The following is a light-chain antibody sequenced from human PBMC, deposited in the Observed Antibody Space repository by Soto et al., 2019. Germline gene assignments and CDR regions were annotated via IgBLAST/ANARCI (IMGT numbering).Light chain of an antibody. V-gene: IGKV3-15*01. CDR3: QQYNNWPPWT. Sequence: EIVMTQSPATLSVSPGERATLSCRASQSVSSNLAWYQQKPGQAPRLLIYGASTRATGSPARFSGSGSGTEFTLTISSLQSEDFAVYSCQQYNNWPPWTFGQGTKVEIK. CDR2: GAS. CDR1: QSVSSN. J-gene: IGKJ1*01.